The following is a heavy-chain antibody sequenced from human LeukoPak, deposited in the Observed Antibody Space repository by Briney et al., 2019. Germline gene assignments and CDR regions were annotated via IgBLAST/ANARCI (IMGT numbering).Heavy chain of an antibody. D-gene: IGHD6-6*01. CDR2: ISASGGTT. Sequence: GGSLRLSCAASGFTFSSHAMSWVRQAPGKGLEWVSGISASGGTTYYADAVKGRFSISRDNSKNTLYLQMNSLKAEDTAVYYCAKRDSSSYRCLDCWGQGTLVTVSS. V-gene: IGHV3-23*01. J-gene: IGHJ4*02. CDR1: GFTFSSHA. CDR3: AKRDSSSYRCLDC.